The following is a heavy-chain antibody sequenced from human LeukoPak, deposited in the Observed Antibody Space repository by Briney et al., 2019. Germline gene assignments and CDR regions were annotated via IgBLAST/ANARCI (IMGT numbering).Heavy chain of an antibody. J-gene: IGHJ4*01. CDR3: ARVVVVTAVFDY. D-gene: IGHD2-21*02. CDR2: INAYNGNT. V-gene: IGHV1-18*01. CDR1: GYTFTSYV. Sequence: ASVKVSCKASGYTFTSYVISWVRQAPGQGLEWMGWINAYNGNTNYAQKLQGRVTMTTDTSTSTAYMELRSLRSDDTAVYYCARVVVVTAVFDYWGQGTLVTVSS.